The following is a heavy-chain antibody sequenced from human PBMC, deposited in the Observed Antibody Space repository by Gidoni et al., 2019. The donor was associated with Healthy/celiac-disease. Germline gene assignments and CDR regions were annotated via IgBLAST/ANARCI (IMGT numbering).Heavy chain of an antibody. J-gene: IGHJ4*02. Sequence: QVQLVESGGGVVQPGRSLRSSCAASGFTFSSYGMHWVRQDPGQGLEWVAVISYNGSNKYYADSVKGRFTISRDNSKNTLYLQMNSLRAEDTAVYYCAKARNDYWGQGTLVTVSS. V-gene: IGHV3-30*18. CDR3: AKARNDY. CDR2: ISYNGSNK. CDR1: GFTFSSYG.